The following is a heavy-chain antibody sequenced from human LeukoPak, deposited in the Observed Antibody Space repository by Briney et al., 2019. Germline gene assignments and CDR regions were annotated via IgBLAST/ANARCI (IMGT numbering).Heavy chain of an antibody. CDR1: GFTFSSYA. V-gene: IGHV3-23*01. CDR3: AKPMVRGVINSDAFDI. CDR2: ISGSGGST. Sequence: GGSLRLSCAASGFTFSSYAMSWVRQAPGKGLEWVSAISGSGGSTYYADSVKGRFTISRDNSKNTLYLQMNSLRAEDTAVYYCAKPMVRGVINSDAFDIWGQGTMVTVSS. J-gene: IGHJ3*02. D-gene: IGHD3-10*01.